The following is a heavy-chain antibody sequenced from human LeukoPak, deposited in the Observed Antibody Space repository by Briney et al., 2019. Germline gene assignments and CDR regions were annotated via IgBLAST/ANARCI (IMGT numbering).Heavy chain of an antibody. J-gene: IGHJ4*02. D-gene: IGHD4-11*01. V-gene: IGHV3-23*01. Sequence: GGSLRLSCTASGFTFCSYAMNWVRQAPGKGLEWVSGIGAGGTFTYYADSVKGRFTISRDNSRNTLYLQMNSLRADDTAVYYCAKDLVYTTYGYYFDYWGQGTLVTVSS. CDR3: AKDLVYTTYGYYFDY. CDR1: GFTFCSYA. CDR2: IGAGGTFT.